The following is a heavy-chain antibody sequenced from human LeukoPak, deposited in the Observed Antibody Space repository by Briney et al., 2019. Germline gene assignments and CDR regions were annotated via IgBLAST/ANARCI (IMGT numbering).Heavy chain of an antibody. Sequence: GGSLRLSCAASGFTFSSYWMSWVRQAPGKGLEWVANIKQGGSEKYYVDSVKGRFTISRDNAKNSLYLQMNSLRAEDTAVYYCASFGRSRRGNAFDIWGQGTMVTVSS. D-gene: IGHD3-10*01. CDR2: IKQGGSEK. V-gene: IGHV3-7*01. J-gene: IGHJ3*02. CDR3: ASFGRSRRGNAFDI. CDR1: GFTFSSYW.